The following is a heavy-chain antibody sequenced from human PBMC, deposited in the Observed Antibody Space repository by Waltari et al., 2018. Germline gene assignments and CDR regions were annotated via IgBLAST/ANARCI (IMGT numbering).Heavy chain of an antibody. CDR3: ATMTTVTRSLNY. Sequence: QVQLQESGPGLVKPSQTLSLTCTVSGGSIRSGSYYWSWIRPPAGKGLEWIGRIYTSESTNYNPSLKSRVTISVDTSKNQFSLKLSSVTAADTAVYYCATMTTVTRSLNYWGQGTLVTVSS. CDR2: IYTSEST. J-gene: IGHJ4*02. CDR1: GGSIRSGSYY. D-gene: IGHD4-17*01. V-gene: IGHV4-61*02.